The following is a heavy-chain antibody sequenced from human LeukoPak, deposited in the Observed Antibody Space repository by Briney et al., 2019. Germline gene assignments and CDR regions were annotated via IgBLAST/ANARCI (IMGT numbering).Heavy chain of an antibody. CDR2: MYYTGRT. J-gene: IGHJ6*02. CDR1: GGSINSYY. Sequence: PSETLSLTCNVSGGSINSYYWSWIRQPPGKGLEWIGYMYYTGRTNYNPSLKSRVTISADTSKKQLSLKLTSVTAADTAVYYCARHVLASQASNYYYGMDVWGQGTTVTVSS. D-gene: IGHD2-8*01. CDR3: ARHVLASQASNYYYGMDV. V-gene: IGHV4-59*08.